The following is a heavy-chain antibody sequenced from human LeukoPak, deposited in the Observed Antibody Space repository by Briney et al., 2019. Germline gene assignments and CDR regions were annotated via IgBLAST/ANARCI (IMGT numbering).Heavy chain of an antibody. D-gene: IGHD1-1*01. V-gene: IGHV3-30-3*01. CDR1: GFTFSSYA. J-gene: IGHJ4*02. CDR3: ASHRGDYATGYFDY. CDR2: ISSDGNTK. Sequence: GRSLRLSCAASGFTFSSYAMHWVRQAPGKGLEWAAVISSDGNTKYYADSVKGRFTISRDNSNNTLYLQMNSLRAEDTAVYYCASHRGDYATGYFDYWGQGTLVTVSS.